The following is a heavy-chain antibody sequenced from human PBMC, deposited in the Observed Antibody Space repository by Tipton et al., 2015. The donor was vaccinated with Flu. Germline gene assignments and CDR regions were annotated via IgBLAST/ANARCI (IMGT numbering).Heavy chain of an antibody. CDR1: GFTFSSYA. D-gene: IGHD6-13*01. V-gene: IGHV3-23*01. Sequence: SLRLSCATSGFTFSSYAMSWVRQAPGKGLEWVSAISGSGGSTYYADSVKGRFTISRDNSKNTLYLQMNSLRAEDTAVYYCAKIPHIAAYFDYWGQGTLVTVSS. J-gene: IGHJ4*02. CDR2: ISGSGGST. CDR3: AKIPHIAAYFDY.